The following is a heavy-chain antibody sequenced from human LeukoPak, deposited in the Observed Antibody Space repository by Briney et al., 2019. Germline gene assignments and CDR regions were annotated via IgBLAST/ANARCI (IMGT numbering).Heavy chain of an antibody. D-gene: IGHD3-10*01. Sequence: ASVKVSCKASGYTFTNYYMHWVRQAPGQGLEWMGIINPSGGITNYAQKFQGRVTITRDMSTGTAYMELSSLRSEDTAVYYCAASGFGFGELPSYFYYYMDVWGKGTTVTISS. CDR2: INPSGGIT. CDR1: GYTFTNYY. J-gene: IGHJ6*03. CDR3: AASGFGFGELPSYFYYYMDV. V-gene: IGHV1-46*01.